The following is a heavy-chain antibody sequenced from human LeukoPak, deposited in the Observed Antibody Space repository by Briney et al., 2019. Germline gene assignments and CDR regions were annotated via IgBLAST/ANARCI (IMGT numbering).Heavy chain of an antibody. J-gene: IGHJ5*02. V-gene: IGHV3-74*01. CDR3: VRVLSGSWDWFDP. D-gene: IGHD3-22*01. Sequence: GGSLRLSCATSGFTFSRYWIHWVRQAPGKGLEWVSHINPDGSTTTYADSVKGRFTISRDNAKNTVYLQMNSLRAEDTALYHCVRVLSGSWDWFDPWGQGTLVTVSS. CDR1: GFTFSRYW. CDR2: INPDGSTT.